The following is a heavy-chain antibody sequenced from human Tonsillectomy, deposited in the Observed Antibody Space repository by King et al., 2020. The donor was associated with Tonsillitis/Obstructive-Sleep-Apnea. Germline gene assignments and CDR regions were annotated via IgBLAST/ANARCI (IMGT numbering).Heavy chain of an antibody. V-gene: IGHV3-30*18. J-gene: IGHJ3*02. D-gene: IGHD3-3*01. CDR1: GFNFDVYG. CDR2: VSYDGDDK. Sequence: QLVQSGGGVVRPGRSLRLSCAASGFNFDVYGMHWVRQAPGEGLEWVAGVSYDGDDKYYADSLKGRFTISRDNSKNTLVLQLNRLRPEDSAMYYCAKWSDTYRAPGALHIWGQGSMVIVSS. CDR3: AKWSDTYRAPGALHI.